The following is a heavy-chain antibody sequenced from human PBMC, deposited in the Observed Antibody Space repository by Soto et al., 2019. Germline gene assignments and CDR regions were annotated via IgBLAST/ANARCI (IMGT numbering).Heavy chain of an antibody. CDR3: ARGRPKLRRGMDV. Sequence: SETLSLTCAVYGGSFSGYYWSWTRQPPGKGLEWIGEINHSGSTNYNPSLKSRVTISVDTSKNQFSLKLSSVTAADTAVYYCARGRPKLRRGMDVWGQGTTVTVSS. J-gene: IGHJ6*02. CDR1: GGSFSGYY. V-gene: IGHV4-34*01. CDR2: INHSGST. D-gene: IGHD1-26*01.